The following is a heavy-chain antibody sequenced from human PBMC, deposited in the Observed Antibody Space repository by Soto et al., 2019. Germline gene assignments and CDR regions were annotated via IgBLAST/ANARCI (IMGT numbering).Heavy chain of an antibody. CDR2: IFYSGST. V-gene: IGHV4-30-4*01. D-gene: IGHD6-19*01. CDR1: GGPISGDYY. J-gene: IGHJ4*02. Sequence: SETLSLTCNVSGGPISGDYYWTWIRQPPGKGLEWIGYIFYSGSTYYNPSLKSRVTMSVDTSKNQFSLRLSSVTAADAAVYYCVREGVGFESSGHPRRYFDFWGQRILVTV. CDR3: VREGVGFESSGHPRRYFDF.